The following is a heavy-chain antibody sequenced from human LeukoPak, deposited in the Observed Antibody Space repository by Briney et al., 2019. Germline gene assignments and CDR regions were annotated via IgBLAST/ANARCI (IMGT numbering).Heavy chain of an antibody. J-gene: IGHJ6*04. CDR2: IYYSGST. CDR1: GGSISSYY. V-gene: IGHV4-59*01. D-gene: IGHD3-10*01. CDR3: AALSGSSYMLYYGMDV. Sequence: SETLSLTCTVSGGSISSYYWSWIRQPPGKGLEWIGYIYYSGSTNYNPSLKSRVTISVDTSKNQFSLKLSSVTAADTAVYYCAALSGSSYMLYYGMDVWGKGTTVTVSS.